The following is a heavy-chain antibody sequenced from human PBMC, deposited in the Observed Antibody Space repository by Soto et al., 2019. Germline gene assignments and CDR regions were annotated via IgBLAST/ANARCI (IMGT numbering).Heavy chain of an antibody. J-gene: IGHJ6*03. D-gene: IGHD2-2*01. CDR3: ARETSTVRHYYYYMDV. V-gene: IGHV1-18*01. CDR1: GYTFTSYG. Sequence: GASVKVSCKASGYTFTSYGISWVRQAPVQGLEWMGWISAYNGNTNYAQKLQGRVTMTTDTSTSTAYMELRSLRSDDTAVYYCARETSTVRHYYYYMDVWGKGTTVTVSS. CDR2: ISAYNGNT.